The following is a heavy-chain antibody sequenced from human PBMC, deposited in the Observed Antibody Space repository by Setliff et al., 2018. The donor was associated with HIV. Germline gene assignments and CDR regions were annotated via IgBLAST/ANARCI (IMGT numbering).Heavy chain of an antibody. CDR3: ARVISGRGRELPDFDY. CDR2: MNPSGAT. J-gene: IGHJ4*02. D-gene: IGHD3-10*01. Sequence: GASVKVSCKISGYTLTNYDINWVRQATGQGLEWMGWMNPSGATGYAQEFQGRVTMTRDTSISTAYMELSSLRSEDTAVYYCARVISGRGRELPDFDYWGQGTQGTV. V-gene: IGHV1-8*02. CDR1: GYTLTNYD.